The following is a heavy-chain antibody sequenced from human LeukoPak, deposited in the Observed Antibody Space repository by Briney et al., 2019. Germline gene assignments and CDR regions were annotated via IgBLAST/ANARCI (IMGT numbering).Heavy chain of an antibody. CDR3: AKDEDYYDSSGPLDY. Sequence: PGGSLRLSCAASGFTFSSYAMSWVRQAPGKGLEWVSAIGGSGGSTYYADSVKGRFTISRDNSKNTLYLQMNSLRAEDTAVYYCAKDEDYYDSSGPLDYWGQGTLVTVSS. CDR1: GFTFSSYA. V-gene: IGHV3-23*01. D-gene: IGHD3-22*01. J-gene: IGHJ4*02. CDR2: IGGSGGST.